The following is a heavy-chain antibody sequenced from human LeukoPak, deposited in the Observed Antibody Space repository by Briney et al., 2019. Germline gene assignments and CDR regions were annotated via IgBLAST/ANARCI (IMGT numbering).Heavy chain of an antibody. J-gene: IGHJ4*02. Sequence: SETLSLTCTVSGGSISSSSYYWGWIRQPPGMGLEWIGGISYSGSTYYNPSLKSRVTISVDTSKNQFSLKLSSVTAADTAVYYCARDVSPTVVASYYFDYWGQGTLVTVSS. D-gene: IGHD2-15*01. CDR1: GGSISSSSYY. CDR2: ISYSGST. V-gene: IGHV4-39*07. CDR3: ARDVSPTVVASYYFDY.